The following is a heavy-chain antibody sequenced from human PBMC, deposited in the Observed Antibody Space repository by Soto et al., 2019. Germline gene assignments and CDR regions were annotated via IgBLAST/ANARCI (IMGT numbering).Heavy chain of an antibody. V-gene: IGHV3-21*01. CDR1: GFTFSGHT. Sequence: EVQLVESGGGLVKPGGSLRLSCAASGFTFSGHTINWVRQAPGKGLEWVSSVSRSSSYIYYADSVKGRFTVSRDDAERSLYLQMNSLRAEDTAIYYCARCMGFDGSGYAFFDSWGXGXXVTVSS. CDR3: ARCMGFDGSGYAFFDS. J-gene: IGHJ4*01. D-gene: IGHD3-10*01. CDR2: VSRSSSYI.